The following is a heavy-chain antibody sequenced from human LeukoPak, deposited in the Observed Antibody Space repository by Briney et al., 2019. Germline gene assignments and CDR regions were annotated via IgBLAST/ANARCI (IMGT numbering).Heavy chain of an antibody. CDR3: ARDQNTAATYYYYYGMDV. V-gene: IGHV3-66*01. D-gene: IGHD6-25*01. CDR2: IYSGGST. J-gene: IGHJ6*02. Sequence: GGSLRLSCAASGFTVSSNYMSWVRQAPGKGLEWVSVIYSGGSTYYADSVKGRFTISRDNSKNTLYLQMNSLRAEDTAVYYCARDQNTAATYYYYYGMDVWGQGTTVTVSS. CDR1: GFTVSSNY.